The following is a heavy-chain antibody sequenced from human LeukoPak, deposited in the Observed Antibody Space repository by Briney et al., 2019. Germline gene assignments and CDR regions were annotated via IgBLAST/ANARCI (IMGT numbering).Heavy chain of an antibody. D-gene: IGHD6-19*01. CDR3: ARPSSGWHPFDY. V-gene: IGHV4-34*01. CDR1: GGSFSGYY. J-gene: IGHJ4*02. Sequence: SETLSLTCAVYGGSFSGYYWSWIRQPPGKGLEWIGEINHSGSTNYNPSLKSRVTISVDTSKNQFSLKLSSVTSADTAVYYCARPSSGWHPFDYWGQGTLVTVSS. CDR2: INHSGST.